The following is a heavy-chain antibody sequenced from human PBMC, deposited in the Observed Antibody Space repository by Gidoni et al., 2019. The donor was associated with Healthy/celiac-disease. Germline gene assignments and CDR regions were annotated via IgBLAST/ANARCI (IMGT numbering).Heavy chain of an antibody. CDR1: GFTFSSYG. V-gene: IGHV3-30*18. Sequence: VQLVESCAGVVQPCRSLRPSCSASGFTFSSYGMHWGRPAPGKGLECVAVRVHDGSNKYYEDAVKGRFTISRDNSKNTMYLKMNSLRAEDTDVYYCAKDFPTTVTTHFDYWGQGTLVTVSS. J-gene: IGHJ4*02. CDR2: RVHDGSNK. CDR3: AKDFPTTVTTHFDY. D-gene: IGHD4-17*01.